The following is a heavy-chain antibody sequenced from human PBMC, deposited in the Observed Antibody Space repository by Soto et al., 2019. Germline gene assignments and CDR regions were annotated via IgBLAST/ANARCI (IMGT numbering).Heavy chain of an antibody. CDR1: GDSVSSNTAA. D-gene: IGHD5-12*01. CDR3: ARESGSGNESDAFDY. J-gene: IGHJ4*01. Sequence: PSQTLSLTCAISGDSVSSNTAAWHWIRQSPSRGLEWLGRTYYKSKWYYNYAVSVKSRINVNPDTSKNQFSLQLSSVTPEDTAVYYCARESGSGNESDAFDYWGQGTLVTVSS. V-gene: IGHV6-1*01. CDR2: TYYKSKWYY.